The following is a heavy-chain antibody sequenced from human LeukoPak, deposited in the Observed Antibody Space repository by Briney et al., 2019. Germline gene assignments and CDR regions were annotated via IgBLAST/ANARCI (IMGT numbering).Heavy chain of an antibody. CDR3: ARARGRLTGYYPQGPRLYYFDY. CDR1: GGSISSSSYY. Sequence: TSETLSLTCTVSGGSISSSSYYWGWIRQPPGKGLEWIGSIYYSGSTYYNPSLKSRVTISVDTSKNQFSLKLSSVTAADTAVYYCARARGRLTGYYPQGPRLYYFDYWGQGTLVTVSS. CDR2: IYYSGST. D-gene: IGHD3-9*01. V-gene: IGHV4-39*07. J-gene: IGHJ4*02.